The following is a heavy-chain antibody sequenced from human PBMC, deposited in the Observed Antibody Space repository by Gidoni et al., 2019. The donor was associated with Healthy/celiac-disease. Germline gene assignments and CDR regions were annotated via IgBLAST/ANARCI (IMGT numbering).Heavy chain of an antibody. D-gene: IGHD3-10*01. J-gene: IGHJ5*02. CDR1: GYSISSGYY. V-gene: IGHV4-38-2*01. Sequence: QVQLQESGPGLVKPSETLSLTCAVSGYSISSGYYWGWIRQPPGKGLEWIGSIYHSGSTYYNPSLKSRVTISVDTSKNQFSLKLSSVTAADTAVYYCARVLSPFPDVLLWFGEGGNWFDPWGQGTLVTVSS. CDR2: IYHSGST. CDR3: ARVLSPFPDVLLWFGEGGNWFDP.